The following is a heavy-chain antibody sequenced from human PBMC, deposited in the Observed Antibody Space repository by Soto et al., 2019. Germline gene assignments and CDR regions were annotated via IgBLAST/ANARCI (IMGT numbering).Heavy chain of an antibody. D-gene: IGHD3-3*01. J-gene: IGHJ6*03. V-gene: IGHV3-30*18. CDR2: ISYDGNNK. CDR3: AKGAYDFWSGFYTGFYYMDV. Sequence: QVQLVESGGGVIQPGRSLRLSCAASGFTFGSYGMHWVRQAPGKGLEWVAVISYDGNNKYYVDSVKGRFTISRDNSKNTLYLQMNSLRPEDTAVYYCAKGAYDFWSGFYTGFYYMDVWGKGTTVTVSS. CDR1: GFTFGSYG.